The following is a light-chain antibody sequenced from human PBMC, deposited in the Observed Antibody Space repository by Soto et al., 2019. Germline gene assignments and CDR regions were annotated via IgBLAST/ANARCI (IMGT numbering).Light chain of an antibody. CDR3: RAYADTFYV. J-gene: IGLJ1*01. V-gene: IGLV2-11*01. CDR1: SSDVGSYKD. Sequence: QSALTQPRSVSGSPGQSVTISCTGTSSDVGSYKDVSWYQHHPGKVPKLMIYDVSERPSGVPDRFSGSKSGNTASLTISGLQAEDEANYYCRAYADTFYVFGTGTKVTVL. CDR2: DVS.